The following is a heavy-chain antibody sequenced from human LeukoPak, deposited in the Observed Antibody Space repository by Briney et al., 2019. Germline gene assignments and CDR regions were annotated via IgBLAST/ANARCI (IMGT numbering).Heavy chain of an antibody. V-gene: IGHV3-21*01. CDR1: GFTFSSYA. D-gene: IGHD5-18*01. CDR2: ISSSSSYI. Sequence: PGGSLRLSCAASGFTFSSYAMSWVRQAPGKGLEWVSSISSSSSYIYYADSVKGRFTISRDNAKNSLYLQMNSLRAEDTAVYYCAREKDSYGTYYFDYWGQGTLVTVSS. CDR3: AREKDSYGTYYFDY. J-gene: IGHJ4*02.